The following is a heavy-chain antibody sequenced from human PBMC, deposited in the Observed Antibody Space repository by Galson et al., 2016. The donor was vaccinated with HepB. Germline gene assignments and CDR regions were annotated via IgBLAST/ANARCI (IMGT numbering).Heavy chain of an antibody. CDR3: VKDGRYCSTTSCLKSYFDY. CDR1: GFTFSRYG. CDR2: ISYDGAKK. D-gene: IGHD2-2*01. V-gene: IGHV3-30*18. Sequence: SLRLSCATSGFTFSRYGMHWVRQAPGKGLEWVALISYDGAKKYYSDSVKGRFTVSRDNVKNNLYLQMDSLRPEDTAVYYCVKDGRYCSTTSCLKSYFDYWGQGTLVTVSS. J-gene: IGHJ4*02.